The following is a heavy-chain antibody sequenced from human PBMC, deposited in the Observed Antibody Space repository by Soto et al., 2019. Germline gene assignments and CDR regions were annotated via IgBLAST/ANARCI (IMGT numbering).Heavy chain of an antibody. CDR2: IWYDGSNE. D-gene: IGHD6-19*01. J-gene: IGHJ4*02. CDR3: ARDQDSSGIDY. V-gene: IGHV3-33*01. CDR1: GFTFSSYG. Sequence: QVQLVESGGGMVQPGRSLRLSCAASGFTFSSYGMHWVRQAPGKGLEWVAVIWYDGSNEYYADSVKGRFTISRDNSKNTLYLQMNSLRAEDTAVYYCARDQDSSGIDYWGQGTLVTVSS.